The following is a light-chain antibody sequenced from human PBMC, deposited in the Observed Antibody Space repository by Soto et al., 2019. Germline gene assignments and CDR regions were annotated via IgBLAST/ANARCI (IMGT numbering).Light chain of an antibody. CDR1: QSVSSF. V-gene: IGKV3-11*01. J-gene: IGKJ2*01. CDR2: DAS. CDR3: QHRYNWPYT. Sequence: EVVLTQSPATLSLSPGERATLSCWASQSVSSFLAWYQQKPGQAPRLLIYDASIRATGITARFSGSGSGTDFTLTISSLEPEDFAVYFCQHRYNWPYTFGQGTKLEIK.